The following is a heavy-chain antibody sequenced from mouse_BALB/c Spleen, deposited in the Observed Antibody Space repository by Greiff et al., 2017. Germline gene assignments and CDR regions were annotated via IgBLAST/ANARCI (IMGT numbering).Heavy chain of an antibody. CDR2: ISNGGGST. V-gene: IGHV5-12-2*01. Sequence: EVKLVESGGGLVQPGGSLKLSCAASGFTFSSYTMSWVRQTPEKRLEWVAYISNGGGSTYYPDTVKGRFTISRDNAKNTLYLQMSSLKSEDTAMYYCARLYYCNYGDYAMDYWGQGTSVTVSS. CDR3: ARLYYCNYGDYAMDY. CDR1: GFTFSSYT. J-gene: IGHJ4*01. D-gene: IGHD2-1*01.